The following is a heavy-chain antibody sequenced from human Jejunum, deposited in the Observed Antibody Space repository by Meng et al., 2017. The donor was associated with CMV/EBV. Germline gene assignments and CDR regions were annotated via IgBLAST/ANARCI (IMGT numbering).Heavy chain of an antibody. V-gene: IGHV3-21*02. J-gene: IGHJ5*02. CDR1: GFTFSSYK. Sequence: EVQLVDSWGVLVKPGVSLRLSCIGSGFTFSSYKMNWGRQAPGNGLEWVSSISSSSRYINYADSVKGRFTISRDNAKNSLYLQMNSLRVKDTAIYYCARDNDHWGQGPLVTVSS. CDR3: ARDNDH. CDR2: ISSSSRYI.